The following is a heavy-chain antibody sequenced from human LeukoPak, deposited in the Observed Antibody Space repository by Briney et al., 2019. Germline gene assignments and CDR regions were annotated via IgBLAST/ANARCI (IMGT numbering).Heavy chain of an antibody. D-gene: IGHD2-8*01. V-gene: IGHV4-34*01. CDR3: ARGCPAYCTNGVCWKYYYGMDV. CDR2: INHSGST. CDR1: GGSFSVYY. J-gene: IGHJ6*02. Sequence: PSETLSLTCAVYGGSFSVYYWSWIRQPPGKGLEWIGEINHSGSTNYNPSLKSRVTISVDTSKNQFSLKLSSVTAADTAVYYCARGCPAYCTNGVCWKYYYGMDVWGQGTTVTVSS.